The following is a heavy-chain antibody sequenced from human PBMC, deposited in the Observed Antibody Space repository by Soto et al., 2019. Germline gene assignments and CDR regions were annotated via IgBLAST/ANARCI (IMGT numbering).Heavy chain of an antibody. CDR1: GGSISSSSYY. CDR3: ARPGNREIAAAGTLGGWFDP. Sequence: QLQLQESGPGLVKPSETLSLTCTVSGGSISSSSYYWGWIRQPPGKGLEWIGSIYYSGSTYYNPSLKSRVTISVDTSKNQFSLKLSSVTAADTAVYYCARPGNREIAAAGTLGGWFDPWGQGTLVTVSS. D-gene: IGHD6-13*01. CDR2: IYYSGST. V-gene: IGHV4-39*01. J-gene: IGHJ5*02.